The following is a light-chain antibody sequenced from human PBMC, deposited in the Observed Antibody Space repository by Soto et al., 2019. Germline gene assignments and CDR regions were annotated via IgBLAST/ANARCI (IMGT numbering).Light chain of an antibody. Sequence: DIQLTQSPSFLSASVGDRVTITCQASQDISNYLVWYQQKPGKAPKPLIYAASTLQSGVPSRFSGSGSGTDFTFTISSLQPEDIATYYCQQYANLPITFGQGTRLEIK. CDR1: QDISNY. CDR3: QQYANLPIT. CDR2: AAS. V-gene: IGKV1-9*01. J-gene: IGKJ5*01.